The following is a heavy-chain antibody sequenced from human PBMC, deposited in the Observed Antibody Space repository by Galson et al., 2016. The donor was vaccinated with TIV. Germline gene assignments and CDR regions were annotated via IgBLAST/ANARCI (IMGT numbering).Heavy chain of an antibody. V-gene: IGHV1-69*05. D-gene: IGHD6-13*01. CDR3: ARGRYSNHGMDV. Sequence: SVKVSCKASGGIFSGYTVSWVRQAPGQGLEWMGGIMHIFRTAKYVQKFQARVIMTTDTSTTTAFMELRSLKSDDTAVYYCARGRYSNHGMDVWGHGTTVTVAS. J-gene: IGHJ6*02. CDR2: IMHIFRTA. CDR1: GGIFSGYT.